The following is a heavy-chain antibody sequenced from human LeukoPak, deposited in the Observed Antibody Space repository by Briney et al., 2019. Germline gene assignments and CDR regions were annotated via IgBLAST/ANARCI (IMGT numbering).Heavy chain of an antibody. CDR1: GYTFTSYG. CDR2: ISAYNGNT. V-gene: IGHV1-18*01. D-gene: IGHD3-9*01. Sequence: VASVKVSCKASGYTFTSYGISWVRQAPGQGLEWMGWISAYNGNTNYAQKLQGRVTMTTDTSTSTAYMELRSLRSDDTAVYYCAREGYDILTGHQLDYWGQGTLVTVSS. J-gene: IGHJ4*02. CDR3: AREGYDILTGHQLDY.